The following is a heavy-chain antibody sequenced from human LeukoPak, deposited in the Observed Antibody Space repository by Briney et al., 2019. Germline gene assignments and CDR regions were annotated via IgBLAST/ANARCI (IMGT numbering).Heavy chain of an antibody. CDR3: ARGPLWLFRLGLDY. D-gene: IGHD3-22*01. CDR1: GGSISSGGYY. CDR2: IYYSGST. Sequence: PSETLSLTCTVSGGSISSGGYYWSWIRQHPGKGLEWIGYIYYSGSTYYNPSLKSRVTISVDTSKNQFSLKLSSVTAADTAVYYCARGPLWLFRLGLDYWGQGTLVTVSS. V-gene: IGHV4-31*03. J-gene: IGHJ4*02.